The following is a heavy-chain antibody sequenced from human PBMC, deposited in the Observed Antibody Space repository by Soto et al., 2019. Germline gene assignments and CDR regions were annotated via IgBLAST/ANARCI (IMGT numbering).Heavy chain of an antibody. D-gene: IGHD4-17*01. CDR1: GGAISSSSYF. J-gene: IGHJ4*02. Sequence: QLQLQESGPGLLRPSETLSLTCNVSGGAISSSSYFWAWVRQPPGKTLEWIGYILYSGTTHYNESLKSRVTVSADTSKNQFSLRLNSVTPADTAVYYCARGGGYYGVLFDYWGQGTLVPISS. V-gene: IGHV4-39*01. CDR2: ILYSGTT. CDR3: ARGGGYYGVLFDY.